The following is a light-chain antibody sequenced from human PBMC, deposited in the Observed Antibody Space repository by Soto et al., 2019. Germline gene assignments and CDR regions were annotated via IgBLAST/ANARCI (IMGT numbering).Light chain of an antibody. CDR2: DPS. CDR3: QQRSKWPWT. V-gene: IGKV3-11*01. J-gene: IGKJ2*02. CDR1: QSVSSY. Sequence: EIVLTQPPATLSLSPGERATLSCRASQSVSSYLVWYQHKPGQAPRVIMYDPSNRATGIPARFSGSGSGTDFTLTISSLEPEDFAVYYCQQRSKWPWTFGQGTKLEIK.